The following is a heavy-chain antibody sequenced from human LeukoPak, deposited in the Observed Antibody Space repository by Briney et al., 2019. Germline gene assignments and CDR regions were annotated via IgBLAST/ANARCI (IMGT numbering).Heavy chain of an antibody. CDR2: VYPGDSDT. CDR3: ARPGRGYCSGASYTETTGAFDI. V-gene: IGHV5-51*01. D-gene: IGHD2-2*01. Sequence: GESLRISCKASGYSFTNYWIGWVRQMPGTGLEWMAIVYPGDSDTRYSPSFRGQVTISADKSISTAYLQWNSLKASDTAMYYCARPGRGYCSGASYTETTGAFDIWGQGTMVTVSS. J-gene: IGHJ3*02. CDR1: GYSFTNYW.